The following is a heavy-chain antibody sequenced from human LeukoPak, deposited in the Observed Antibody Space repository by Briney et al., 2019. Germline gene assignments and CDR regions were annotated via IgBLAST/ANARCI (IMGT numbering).Heavy chain of an antibody. V-gene: IGHV3-48*04. CDR3: AELGITMIGGV. J-gene: IGHJ6*04. Sequence: GGSMRLSCAASGFTFSSYGMNWVRQAPGKGLEWVSYISSSGSTIYYADSVKGRFTISRDNAKNSLYLQMNSLRAEDTAVYYCAELGITMIGGVWGKGTTVTISS. CDR1: GFTFSSYG. D-gene: IGHD3-10*02. CDR2: ISSSGSTI.